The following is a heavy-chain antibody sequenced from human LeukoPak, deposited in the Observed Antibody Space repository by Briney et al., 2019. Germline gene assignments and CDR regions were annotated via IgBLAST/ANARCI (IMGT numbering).Heavy chain of an antibody. CDR1: GFTFSNAA. Sequence: PGGSLRLSCAASGFTFSNAAMHWVRQAPGKGLEYVSVISSNGRSTYYANSVKGRFTVSRDNSKNTLYLQMGSLRAEDMAVYYCARGDDNSGYFYINYWGLGTLVTVSS. D-gene: IGHD3-22*01. CDR2: ISSNGRST. V-gene: IGHV3-64*01. J-gene: IGHJ4*02. CDR3: ARGDDNSGYFYINY.